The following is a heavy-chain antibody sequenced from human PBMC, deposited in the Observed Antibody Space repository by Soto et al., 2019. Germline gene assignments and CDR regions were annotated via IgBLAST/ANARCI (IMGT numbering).Heavy chain of an antibody. CDR1: GFTFSNYA. J-gene: IGHJ4*02. V-gene: IGHV3-23*01. D-gene: IGHD6-13*01. Sequence: EVQLLESGGGLVQPGGSLRLSCAASGFTFSNYAVTWVRQAPGKGLEWVSTISGSGGSTYYADSVKGRFTISRDKAKNTLYLQMSSPRAEDTAVYYCAKEQGSSWYEIDYWGQGTLVTVSS. CDR2: ISGSGGST. CDR3: AKEQGSSWYEIDY.